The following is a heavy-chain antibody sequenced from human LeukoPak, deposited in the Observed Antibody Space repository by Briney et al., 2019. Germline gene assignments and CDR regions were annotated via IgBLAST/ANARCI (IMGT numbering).Heavy chain of an antibody. CDR2: ISSNGGST. V-gene: IGHV3-64*01. Sequence: GGSLRLSCAASGFTFSSYAMHWVRQAPGKGLEYVSAISSNGGSTCYANSVKGRFTISRDNSKNTLYLQMGSLRAEDMAVYYCARGPLAAAFDYWGQGTLVTVSS. CDR1: GFTFSSYA. D-gene: IGHD6-13*01. CDR3: ARGPLAAAFDY. J-gene: IGHJ4*02.